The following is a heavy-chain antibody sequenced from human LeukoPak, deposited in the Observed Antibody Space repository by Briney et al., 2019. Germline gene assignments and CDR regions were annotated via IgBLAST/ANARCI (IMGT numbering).Heavy chain of an antibody. J-gene: IGHJ6*03. CDR2: IASDGNDQ. V-gene: IGHV3-30-3*01. CDR3: AKAYSSSDYYYMDV. D-gene: IGHD6-6*01. Sequence: GGSLRLSCAASGFTFNRYAIHWVRQAPGKGLEWMTVIASDGNDQHYADSVKGRFTISRDNSKNTVFLQMNSLRIEDTAVYYCAKAYSSSDYYYMDVWGKGTTVTVSS. CDR1: GFTFNRYA.